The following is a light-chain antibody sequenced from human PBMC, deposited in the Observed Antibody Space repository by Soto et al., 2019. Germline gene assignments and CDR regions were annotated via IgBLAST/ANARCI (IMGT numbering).Light chain of an antibody. Sequence: EMVLRHSPGTLSLSTGERAALSCSASQSVSSSYLAWYQQKPGQAPTLLIYGVSSRATGIPDRFSGSGSGTDFTLTISRLEPEDFAVYYCQQYGDSRITFGQGTRLEVK. V-gene: IGKV3-20*01. CDR3: QQYGDSRIT. J-gene: IGKJ5*01. CDR2: GVS. CDR1: QSVSSSY.